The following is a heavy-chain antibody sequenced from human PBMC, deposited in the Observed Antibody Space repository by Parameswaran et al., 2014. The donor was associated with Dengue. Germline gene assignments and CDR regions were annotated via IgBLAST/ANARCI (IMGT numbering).Heavy chain of an antibody. CDR2: IIPIFGTA. V-gene: IGHV1-69*06. Sequence: SWVRQAPGQGLEWMGGIIPIFGTANYAQKFQGRVTITADKSTSTAYMELSSLRSEDTAVYYCADGYYDSSGYYPKNWFDPWGQGTLVTVSS. D-gene: IGHD3-22*01. J-gene: IGHJ5*02. CDR3: ADGYYDSSGYYPKNWFDP.